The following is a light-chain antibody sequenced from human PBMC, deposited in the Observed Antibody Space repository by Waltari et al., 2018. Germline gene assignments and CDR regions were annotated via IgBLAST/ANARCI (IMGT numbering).Light chain of an antibody. Sequence: DIQMTQSPSSVSASEGDKVTIPCRASQDIGNALAWYQQKPGKAPKLLIYAASNLQGGVPSRFSGSGSGTDFSLTISSLQPEDFAVYYCQQRNSYPLTFGGGTRVEIK. CDR2: AAS. V-gene: IGKV1-17*01. CDR1: QDIGNA. CDR3: QQRNSYPLT. J-gene: IGKJ4*01.